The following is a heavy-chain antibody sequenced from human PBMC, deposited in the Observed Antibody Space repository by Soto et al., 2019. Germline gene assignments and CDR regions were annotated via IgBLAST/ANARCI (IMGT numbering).Heavy chain of an antibody. CDR3: ARLGVPAAMLPLGNWFDP. D-gene: IGHD2-2*01. CDR1: GYSFTSYW. CDR2: IYPGDSDT. J-gene: IGHJ5*02. Sequence: EVQLVQSGAEVKKPGESLKISCKGSGYSFTSYWIGWVRQMPGKGLEWMGIIYPGDSDTRYSPSFQGQVSISADKSISTAYLQWSSLKASDTAMYYCARLGVPAAMLPLGNWFDPWGQGTLVTVSS. V-gene: IGHV5-51*01.